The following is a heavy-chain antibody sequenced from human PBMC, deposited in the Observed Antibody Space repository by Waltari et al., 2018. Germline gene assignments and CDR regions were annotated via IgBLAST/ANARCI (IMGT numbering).Heavy chain of an antibody. Sequence: QAHLVQSGAEVKKPGASAKVSCKASGYTFSNYAMHWVRQAPGQGLEWMGWINAANTNTRYSKKLEGRFTITRDTSANTVYMELSSLRSEDTAVYFCARERSSGNQDNWFDPWGQGTLVTVSS. V-gene: IGHV1-3*01. CDR3: ARERSSGNQDNWFDP. D-gene: IGHD1-26*01. CDR2: INAANTNT. CDR1: GYTFSNYA. J-gene: IGHJ5*02.